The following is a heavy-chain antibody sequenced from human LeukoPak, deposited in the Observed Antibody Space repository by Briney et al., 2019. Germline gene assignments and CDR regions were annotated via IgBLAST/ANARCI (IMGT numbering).Heavy chain of an antibody. CDR1: GFTFDDYA. V-gene: IGHV3-9*01. CDR2: ISWNSGSI. J-gene: IGHJ4*02. CDR3: AKDSGRSEGYFDY. D-gene: IGHD5-12*01. Sequence: PGRSLRLSCAASGFTFDDYAVHWVRQAPGKGLEWVSGISWNSGSIGYADSVKGRFTISRDNAKNSLYLQMNSLRAEDTALYYCAKDSGRSEGYFDYWGQGTLVTVSS.